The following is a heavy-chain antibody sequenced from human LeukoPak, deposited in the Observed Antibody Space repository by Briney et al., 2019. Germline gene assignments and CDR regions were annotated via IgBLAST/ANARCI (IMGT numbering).Heavy chain of an antibody. CDR3: ARDAVLLWFGELVD. Sequence: GRSLRLSCAASGFTFSSYAMHWVRQAPGKGLEWVAVISYDGSNKYYADSVKGRFTISRDNSKNTLYLQMNSLRAEDTAVYYCARDAVLLWFGELVDWGQGTLVTVSP. CDR1: GFTFSSYA. V-gene: IGHV3-30*04. D-gene: IGHD3-10*01. J-gene: IGHJ4*02. CDR2: ISYDGSNK.